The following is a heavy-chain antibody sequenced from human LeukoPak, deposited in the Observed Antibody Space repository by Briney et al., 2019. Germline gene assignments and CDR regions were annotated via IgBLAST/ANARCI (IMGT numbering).Heavy chain of an antibody. Sequence: ASVKVSCKASGYTFINYGISWVRQAPGQGLEWMGGIIPIFGTANYAQKFQGRVTITADESTSTAYMELSSLRSEDTAVYYCARYRGTWEDAGVFDYWGQGTLVTVSS. CDR2: IIPIFGTA. J-gene: IGHJ4*02. CDR1: GYTFINYG. V-gene: IGHV1-69*13. D-gene: IGHD1-26*01. CDR3: ARYRGTWEDAGVFDY.